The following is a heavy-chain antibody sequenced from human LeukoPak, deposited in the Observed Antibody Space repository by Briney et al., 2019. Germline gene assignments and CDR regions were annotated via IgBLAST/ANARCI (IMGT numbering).Heavy chain of an antibody. CDR2: ISGSGGST. D-gene: IGHD6-13*01. Sequence: GGSLRLSCAASGFTFSTYAMNWVRQAPGKGLEWVSAISGSGGSTWYADSVRGRFTISRDNSKNTLYLQMNSLRAEDTAVYYCAKHPKPAQQLGLAYYYYYYMDVWGKGTTVTVSS. CDR3: AKHPKPAQQLGLAYYYYYYMDV. V-gene: IGHV3-23*01. CDR1: GFTFSTYA. J-gene: IGHJ6*03.